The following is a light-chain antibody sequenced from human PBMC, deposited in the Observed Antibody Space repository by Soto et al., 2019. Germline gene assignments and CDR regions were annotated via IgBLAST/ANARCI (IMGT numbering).Light chain of an antibody. V-gene: IGLV6-57*01. CDR3: QSYDATNQV. Sequence: NFMLTQPHSMSESPGKTVIISCTRSSCSIASNYVQWYQQRPGSSPTTVIYEDNQRPSGVPDRFSGSIDSSSNSASLTISGLETEDEADYYCQSYDATNQVFGGGTKLTVL. CDR1: SCSIASNY. J-gene: IGLJ3*02. CDR2: EDN.